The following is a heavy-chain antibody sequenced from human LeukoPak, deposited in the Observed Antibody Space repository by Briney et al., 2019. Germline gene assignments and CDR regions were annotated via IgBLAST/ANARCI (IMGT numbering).Heavy chain of an antibody. CDR1: GGSFSNYA. J-gene: IGHJ6*03. V-gene: IGHV1-69*13. Sequence: ASVKVSCKASGGSFSNYAITWVRQAPRQGLEWMGGIIPLFGTSNYAQKFQGRVTITADESTSTAYMELSSLRSDDTAVYYCASRTSGSPGGYYYYYMDVWGKGTTVTISS. CDR3: ASRTSGSPGGYYYYYMDV. D-gene: IGHD1-26*01. CDR2: IIPLFGTS.